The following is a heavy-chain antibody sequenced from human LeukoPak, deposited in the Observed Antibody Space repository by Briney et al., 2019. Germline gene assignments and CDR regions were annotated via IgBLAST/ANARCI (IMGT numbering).Heavy chain of an antibody. CDR3: AKGLGTNYYYYGMDV. CDR1: GFTFDDYA. D-gene: IGHD1/OR15-1a*01. CDR2: ISWNSGSI. V-gene: IGHV3-9*01. J-gene: IGHJ6*02. Sequence: GGSLRLSCAASGFTFDDYAMHWVRQAPGKGLEWVSGISWNSGSIGYADSVKGRFTIPRDNAKNSLYLQMNSLRAEDTALYYCAKGLGTNYYYYGMDVWGQGTTVTVSS.